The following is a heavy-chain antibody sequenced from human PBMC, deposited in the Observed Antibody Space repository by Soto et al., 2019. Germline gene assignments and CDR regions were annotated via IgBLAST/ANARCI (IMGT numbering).Heavy chain of an antibody. CDR3: ARRGCSGGSCYEVYRYGSHWSVP. Sequence: SETLSLTCTVSGGSISSSSYYWGWIRQPPGKGLEWIGSIYYSGSTYYNPSLKSRVTISVDTYKNQFSLKLSSVTAADTAVYYCARRGCSGGSCYEVYRYGSHWSVPWCQGTLLTVS. J-gene: IGHJ5*02. CDR2: IYYSGST. V-gene: IGHV4-39*01. D-gene: IGHD2-15*01. CDR1: GGSISSSSYY.